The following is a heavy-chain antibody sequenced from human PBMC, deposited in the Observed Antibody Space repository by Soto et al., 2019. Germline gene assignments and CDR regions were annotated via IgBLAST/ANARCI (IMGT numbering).Heavy chain of an antibody. D-gene: IGHD1-1*01. CDR1: GYSFTSYW. Sequence: GESLKISCKGSGYSFTSYWIGWVRQMPGKGLEWMGIIYPGDSDTRYSPSFQGQVTISADKSISTAYLQWSSLKASDTAMYYCARANWDPYYYYGMDVWGQGTTVTVSS. CDR3: ARANWDPYYYYGMDV. CDR2: IYPGDSDT. V-gene: IGHV5-51*01. J-gene: IGHJ6*02.